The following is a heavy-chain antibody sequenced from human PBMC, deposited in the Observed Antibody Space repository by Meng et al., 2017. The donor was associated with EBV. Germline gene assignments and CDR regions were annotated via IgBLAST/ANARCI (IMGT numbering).Heavy chain of an antibody. CDR3: AKGADLAAAGTFWFDP. CDR2: INPNSGGT. J-gene: IGHJ5*02. D-gene: IGHD6-13*01. V-gene: IGHV1-2*06. Sequence: QGQLVQSGAEVKQPGASVKVSCKASGYTFTGDYMHWVRQAPGQGLEWMGRINPNSGGTNYAQKFQGRVTMTRDTSISTAYMELSRLRSDDTAVYYCAKGADLAAAGTFWFDPWGQGTLVTVSS. CDR1: GYTFTGDY.